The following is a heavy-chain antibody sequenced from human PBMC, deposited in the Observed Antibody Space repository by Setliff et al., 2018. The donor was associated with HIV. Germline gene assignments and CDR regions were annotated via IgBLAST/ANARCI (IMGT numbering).Heavy chain of an antibody. Sequence: SETLSLTCAVYGESFSDDYWSWIRQPPGWGLEWIGEINHSGTTNYNPSLMGRLNISVDTSKRQFSLDLNSVTAADSAVYYCVRCSNRNYVTNAFDIWGQGTTVTVSS. CDR3: VRCSNRNYVTNAFDI. D-gene: IGHD1-7*01. CDR2: INHSGTT. CDR1: GESFSDDY. V-gene: IGHV4-34*10. J-gene: IGHJ3*02.